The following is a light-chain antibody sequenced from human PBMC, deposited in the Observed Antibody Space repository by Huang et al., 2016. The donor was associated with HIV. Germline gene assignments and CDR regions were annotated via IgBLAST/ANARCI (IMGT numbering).Light chain of an antibody. J-gene: IGKJ4*01. CDR3: QQRSNWPLT. CDR2: DES. CDR1: QSVSIY. Sequence: VLTQSPATLSLSPGERATLSCRASQSVSIYLAWYQQKPGQAPRLLIFDESKRATGTPARFRGSGSGTDFTLTISTLEPEDFAVYYCQQRSNWPLTFGGGTKVEI. V-gene: IGKV3-11*01.